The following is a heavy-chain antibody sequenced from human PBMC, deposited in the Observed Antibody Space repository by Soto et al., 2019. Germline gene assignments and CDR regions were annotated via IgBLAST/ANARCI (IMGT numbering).Heavy chain of an antibody. J-gene: IGHJ4*02. CDR1: GFIFRSYG. CDR3: AKQGIEVAGTDYFDY. V-gene: IGHV3-30*18. D-gene: IGHD6-19*01. CDR2: ISHDGNNA. Sequence: QVQLVESGGGVVQSGKSLRLSCAATGFIFRSYGVHWVRQAPGKGLEWVALISHDGNNAYYADAVNGRFTISRDNAKNTVSLQMNSLRAEDTAVYYCAKQGIEVAGTDYFDYWGQGALVTVAS.